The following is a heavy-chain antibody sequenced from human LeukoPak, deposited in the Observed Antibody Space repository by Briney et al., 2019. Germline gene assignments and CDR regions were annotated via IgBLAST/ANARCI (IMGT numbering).Heavy chain of an antibody. V-gene: IGHV3-53*01. CDR2: IYSDGST. CDR1: GFTFSSSA. CDR3: ARDRYYYYGMDV. Sequence: GGSLRLSCAASGFTFSSSAMSWVRQAPGKGLEWVSVIYSDGSTYYADSVKGRFTISRDTSKNTLYLQMNSLRAEDTAVYYCARDRYYYYGMDVWGQGTTVTVS. J-gene: IGHJ6*02.